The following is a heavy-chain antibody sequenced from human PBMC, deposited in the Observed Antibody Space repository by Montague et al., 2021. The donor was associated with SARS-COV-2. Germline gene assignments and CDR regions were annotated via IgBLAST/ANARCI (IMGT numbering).Heavy chain of an antibody. Sequence: CAISGDSVSSNSATWYWIRQSPSRGLEWLGRTYYRSMWKSDYARXVKSRIAINPDTSKNQFSLQLSSVTPEDTALYYCVRGIEAAGSYDYWGQGTLVTVSS. CDR3: VRGIEAAGSYDY. J-gene: IGHJ4*02. V-gene: IGHV6-1*01. D-gene: IGHD6-13*01. CDR2: TYYRSMWKS. CDR1: GDSVSSNSAT.